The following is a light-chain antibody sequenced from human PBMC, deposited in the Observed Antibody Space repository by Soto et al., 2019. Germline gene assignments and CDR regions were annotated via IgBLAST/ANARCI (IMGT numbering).Light chain of an antibody. Sequence: DIQMTQSPSSLSASVGDRVSITCQASQDIRNDLGWYQQKLGKAPKRLIYDASSLQSGVPSRFSGSGSGTEFTLTISSLQPEDFATYYCLQHNSYPHTFGQGTKLEIK. CDR1: QDIRND. CDR3: LQHNSYPHT. J-gene: IGKJ2*01. V-gene: IGKV1-17*01. CDR2: DAS.